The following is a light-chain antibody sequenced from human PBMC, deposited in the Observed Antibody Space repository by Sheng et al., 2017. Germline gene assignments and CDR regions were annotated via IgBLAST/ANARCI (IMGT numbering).Light chain of an antibody. CDR1: QGISNH. CDR3: QSYNRVPRS. CDR2: ASY. V-gene: IGKV1-27*01. Sequence: DVQLTQSPSSVSASVKDRVTITCRASQGISNHLAWYQQRPGKVPKVLIYASYSLQSGVPSRFRGNGSGTDFTLTISNLQPEDFATYYCQSYNRVPRSFGQGTRLDIK. J-gene: IGKJ5*01.